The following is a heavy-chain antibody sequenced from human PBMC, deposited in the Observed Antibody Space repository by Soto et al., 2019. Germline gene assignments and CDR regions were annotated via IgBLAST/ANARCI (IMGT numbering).Heavy chain of an antibody. Sequence: EVQLLESGGGLVQPGGSLRLSCVVSGFTFGSYAMSWVRQAPEKGPEWVAILGGNGFTTYYADSVKGRFTISGDKYKSTLFLQMNSLRADDTGVYYCAIALRPSLNFFSYMDVWGRGTSVTVSS. V-gene: IGHV3-23*01. CDR1: GFTFGSYA. D-gene: IGHD2-2*01. CDR2: LGGNGFTT. J-gene: IGHJ6*03. CDR3: AIALRPSLNFFSYMDV.